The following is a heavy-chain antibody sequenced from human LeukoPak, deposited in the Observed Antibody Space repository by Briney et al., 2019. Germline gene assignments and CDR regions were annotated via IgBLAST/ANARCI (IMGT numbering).Heavy chain of an antibody. CDR2: ITGSGGST. J-gene: IGHJ4*02. CDR1: GFTFSSYA. CDR3: AKSVWTSVAPEF. Sequence: GGSLRLSCAASGFTFSSYAMSWVRQAPGKGLEWVSGITGSGGSTYSADSVKGRFSISRDNSKNTLYLQINSLKAEDTAVYYCAKSVWTSVAPEFWGQGTLVTVSS. V-gene: IGHV3-23*01. D-gene: IGHD2-15*01.